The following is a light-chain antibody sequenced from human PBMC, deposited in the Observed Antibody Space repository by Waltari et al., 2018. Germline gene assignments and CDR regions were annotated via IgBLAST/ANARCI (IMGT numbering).Light chain of an antibody. CDR3: QQRSNWPPKIT. CDR2: DAS. V-gene: IGKV3-11*01. Sequence: EIVLTQSPSTLSLSPGESSPLSCRASQSVSSYLAWYQQKHGQAPRLLIYDASNRATGIPARFSGSGSGTDFTLTISSLEPEDFAVYYCQQRSNWPPKITFGQGTRLEIK. CDR1: QSVSSY. J-gene: IGKJ5*01.